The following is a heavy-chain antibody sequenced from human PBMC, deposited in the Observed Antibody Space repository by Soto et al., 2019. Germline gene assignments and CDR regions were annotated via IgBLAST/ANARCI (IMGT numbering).Heavy chain of an antibody. D-gene: IGHD3-9*01. V-gene: IGHV3-30-3*01. CDR2: ISYDGGNK. CDR3: ARDEGRYFDWLQIDY. J-gene: IGHJ4*02. Sequence: GGSLRLSCAASGFTFSSYAMHWVRQAPGKGLEWVAVISYDGGNKYYADSVKGRFTISRDNSKNTLYLQMNSLRAEDTAVYYCARDEGRYFDWLQIDYWGQGTLVTVSS. CDR1: GFTFSSYA.